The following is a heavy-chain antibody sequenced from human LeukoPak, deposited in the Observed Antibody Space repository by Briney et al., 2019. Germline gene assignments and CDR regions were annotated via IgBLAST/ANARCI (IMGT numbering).Heavy chain of an antibody. CDR1: GFTFDDYA. Sequence: PGRSLRLSCAASGFTFDDYAIHWVRQAPGKGLEWVSGISWNSGSIGYADSVKGRFTISRDNAKNSLYLQMNSLRAEDTALYYCAKDGASIVGATSAFDYWGQGTLVTVSS. J-gene: IGHJ4*02. CDR3: AKDGASIVGATSAFDY. V-gene: IGHV3-9*01. CDR2: ISWNSGSI. D-gene: IGHD1-26*01.